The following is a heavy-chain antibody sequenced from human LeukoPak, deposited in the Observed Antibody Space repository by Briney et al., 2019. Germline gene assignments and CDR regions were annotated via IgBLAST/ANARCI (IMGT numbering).Heavy chain of an antibody. CDR2: ISYSGST. CDR3: GRVFYSSNWNLFDP. D-gene: IGHD6-13*01. CDR1: GGSISSYY. Sequence: PSETLSLTCAVSGGSISSYYWSWIRQPPGKGLEWIGYISYSGSTNYNPSLNSRVTISVDTSKNQFSLKLTSVTAADTAVYYCGRVFYSSNWNLFDPWGQGTLVTVFS. V-gene: IGHV4-59*01. J-gene: IGHJ5*02.